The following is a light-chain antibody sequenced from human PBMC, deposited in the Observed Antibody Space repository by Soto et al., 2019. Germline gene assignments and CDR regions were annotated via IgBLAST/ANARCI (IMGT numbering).Light chain of an antibody. Sequence: QSALTQPASVSGSPGQSITISCTGTSRDVGSYNLVSWYQQHPGNAPKLIIYEGTKRPSGVSYRFSGSKSGNTASLTISGLQAEDEGDYHCCSFAGSSTYVFGTGTKVTVL. CDR2: EGT. CDR3: CSFAGSSTYV. J-gene: IGLJ1*01. CDR1: SRDVGSYNL. V-gene: IGLV2-23*01.